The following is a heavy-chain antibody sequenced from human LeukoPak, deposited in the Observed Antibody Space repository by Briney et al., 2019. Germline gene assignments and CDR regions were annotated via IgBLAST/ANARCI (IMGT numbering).Heavy chain of an antibody. D-gene: IGHD3-10*01. V-gene: IGHV3-30*18. CDR2: ISYDGSNK. CDR1: GFTFSSYG. Sequence: PGGSLRLSCAASGFTFSSYGMHWVRQAPGKGLEWVAVISYDGSNKYYADSVKGRFTISRDNSKNTLYLQMNSLRAEDTAVYYCAKESGFGESHYFDYWGQGTLVTVSS. CDR3: AKESGFGESHYFDY. J-gene: IGHJ4*02.